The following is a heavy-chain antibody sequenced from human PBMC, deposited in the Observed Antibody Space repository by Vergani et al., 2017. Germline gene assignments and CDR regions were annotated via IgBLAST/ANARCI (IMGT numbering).Heavy chain of an antibody. CDR1: GGSISSGSYY. Sequence: QVQLQESGPGLVKPSQTLSLTCTVSGGSISSGSYYWSWIRQPAGKGLEWIGRIYTSGSTNYNPSLKRRVTISVYPSKNQFSLKLSSVTAADTAVYYCARMAPLVDTAMVNYYYYGMDVWGQGTTVTVSS. J-gene: IGHJ6*02. CDR3: ARMAPLVDTAMVNYYYYGMDV. D-gene: IGHD5-18*01. V-gene: IGHV4-61*02. CDR2: IYTSGST.